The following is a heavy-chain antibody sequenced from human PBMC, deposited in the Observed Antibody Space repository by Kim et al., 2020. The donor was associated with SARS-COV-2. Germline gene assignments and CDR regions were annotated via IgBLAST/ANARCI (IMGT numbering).Heavy chain of an antibody. CDR3: LGGFYFDY. V-gene: IGHV1-3*01. CDR2: GNEKP. Sequence: GNEKPIYSQKFQGRVTFTTDTSASTAYMELSFLRSEDSAVYYCLGGFYFDYWGQGTLVTVSS. D-gene: IGHD3-16*01. J-gene: IGHJ4*02.